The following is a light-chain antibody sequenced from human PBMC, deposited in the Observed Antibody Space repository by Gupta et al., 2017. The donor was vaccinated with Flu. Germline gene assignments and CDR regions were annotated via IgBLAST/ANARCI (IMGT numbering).Light chain of an antibody. Sequence: QSALTQPASVSGSPGPSITISCTGTSSDVGGYNYVSWYQPHPGKPPKLMFYEVSNRTAGVASRFSASKSANTASLTISGPAEEDAADYYSSSDTSSSIVVFGGGTKL. J-gene: IGLJ2*01. V-gene: IGLV2-14*01. CDR1: SSDVGGYNY. CDR2: EVS. CDR3: SSDTSSSIVV.